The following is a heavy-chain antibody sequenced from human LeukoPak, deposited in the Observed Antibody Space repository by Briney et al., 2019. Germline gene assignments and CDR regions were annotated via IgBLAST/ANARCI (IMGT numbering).Heavy chain of an antibody. Sequence: ASVKVSCKASGYTFTGYYMHWVRQAPGQGLERMGWINPNSGGTNYAQKFQGRVTMTRDTSISTAYMELSRLRSDDTAVYYCARLMLRDIVVVGYHAFDIWGQGTMVTVSS. J-gene: IGHJ3*02. D-gene: IGHD2-15*01. CDR1: GYTFTGYY. CDR3: ARLMLRDIVVVGYHAFDI. CDR2: INPNSGGT. V-gene: IGHV1-2*02.